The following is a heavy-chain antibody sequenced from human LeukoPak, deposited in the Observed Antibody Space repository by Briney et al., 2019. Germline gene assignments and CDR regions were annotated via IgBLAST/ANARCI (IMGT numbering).Heavy chain of an antibody. V-gene: IGHV5-51*01. Sequence: GESLKISCKASGYSFTNYWIGWARQMPGKGLEYMGIIYPGDSDTRYSPSFQGQVTISADKSISTTYLQWSSLRASDTAMYYCARHRRYGGNSYYFDYWGQGALVTVSS. CDR1: GYSFTNYW. CDR2: IYPGDSDT. CDR3: ARHRRYGGNSYYFDY. D-gene: IGHD4-23*01. J-gene: IGHJ4*02.